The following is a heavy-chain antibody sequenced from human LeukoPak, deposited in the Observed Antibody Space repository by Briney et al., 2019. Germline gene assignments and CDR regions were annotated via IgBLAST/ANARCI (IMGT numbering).Heavy chain of an antibody. Sequence: SETLSLTCTVSGYSISSGYYWGWIRQPPGKGLEWIGSIYHSGSTYYNPSLKSRVTISVDTSKNQFSPKLSSVTAADTAVYYCARDRVDYGDYETVALNWFDPWGQGTLVTVSS. D-gene: IGHD4-17*01. CDR1: GYSISSGYY. CDR2: IYHSGST. J-gene: IGHJ5*02. V-gene: IGHV4-38-2*02. CDR3: ARDRVDYGDYETVALNWFDP.